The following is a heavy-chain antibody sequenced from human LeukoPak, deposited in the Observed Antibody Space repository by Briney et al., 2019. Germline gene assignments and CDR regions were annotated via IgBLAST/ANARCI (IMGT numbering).Heavy chain of an antibody. CDR3: ARDTYHYDSSGLTTIDY. CDR1: GGSISGSSYY. Sequence: PSETLSLTCTVSGGSISGSSYYWGWIRQPPGKGLEWIGSIYYSGSTYYNPSLKSRVTISVDMSKNQFSLKLSSVTAADTAVYYCARDTYHYDSSGLTTIDYWGQGTLVTVSS. D-gene: IGHD3-22*01. CDR2: IYYSGST. V-gene: IGHV4-39*07. J-gene: IGHJ4*02.